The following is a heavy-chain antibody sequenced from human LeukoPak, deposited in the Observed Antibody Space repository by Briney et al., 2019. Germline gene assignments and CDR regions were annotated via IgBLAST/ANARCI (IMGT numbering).Heavy chain of an antibody. CDR3: ARGGEYGVVPAAQYGY. Sequence: SVKVSCKASGGTFSSYAISWVRQAPGQGLEWMGGIIPIFGTANYAQKFQGRVTITTDESTSTAYMELSSLRSEDTAVYYCARGGEYGVVPAAQYGYWGQGTLVTVSS. D-gene: IGHD2-2*01. V-gene: IGHV1-69*05. CDR1: GGTFSSYA. J-gene: IGHJ4*02. CDR2: IIPIFGTA.